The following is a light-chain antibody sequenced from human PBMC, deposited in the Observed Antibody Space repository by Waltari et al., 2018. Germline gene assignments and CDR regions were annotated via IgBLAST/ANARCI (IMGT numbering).Light chain of an antibody. CDR1: QSLLHSDGRNF. CDR3: MQTQEIPLT. CDR2: LGC. J-gene: IGKJ4*01. Sequence: ALTQSPLSLPVTPGAPASIFCRSSQSLLHSDGRNFLDWYVQKPGQSPQLLRSLGCNRASVVPDRFSGGGSGTDFTLTISRVEAEDVGVYYCMQTQEIPLTFGGGTKVEIK. V-gene: IGKV2-28*01.